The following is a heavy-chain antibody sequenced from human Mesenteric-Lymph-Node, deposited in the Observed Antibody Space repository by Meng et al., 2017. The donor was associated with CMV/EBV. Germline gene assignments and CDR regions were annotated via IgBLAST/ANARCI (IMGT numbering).Heavy chain of an antibody. CDR1: GYRFASYW. Sequence: GGSLRLSCMGSGYRFASYWIGWVRQMPGKGLEWMGIIYPGDSDTRYSPSFQGQVTVSADKSISTAYLQWSSLKASDTAMYYCARQSPLDAFDIWGQGTMVTVSS. V-gene: IGHV5-51*01. J-gene: IGHJ3*02. CDR3: ARQSPLDAFDI. CDR2: IYPGDSDT.